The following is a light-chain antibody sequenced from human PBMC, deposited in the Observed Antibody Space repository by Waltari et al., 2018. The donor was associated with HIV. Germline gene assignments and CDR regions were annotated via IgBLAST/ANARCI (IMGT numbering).Light chain of an antibody. V-gene: IGLV2-23*02. CDR1: SSDVQCYNL. CDR3: CSYAGSSTWV. Sequence: QSALTQPASVSGSPGQSLTISCTGTSSDVQCYNLFYWYQQPPGKAPKLMIYEVTKRPAGVSNRFAGSKSGNTASLTISGLQAEDEADYYCCSYAGSSTWVFGGGTKLTVL. J-gene: IGLJ3*02. CDR2: EVT.